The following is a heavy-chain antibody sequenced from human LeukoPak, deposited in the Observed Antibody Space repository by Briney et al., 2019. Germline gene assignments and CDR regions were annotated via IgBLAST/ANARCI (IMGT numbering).Heavy chain of an antibody. CDR1: GGSVNSNTYY. J-gene: IGHJ6*04. CDR3: ARMVRFGEVTGYYYGMDV. D-gene: IGHD3-10*01. Sequence: SETLSLSCTVSGGSVNSNTYYWTCIRPPPGKGLEWIVHINYSGHVDYNPSINSRLTMSLDTSKNQFSLKLDSVSAADTAVYYCARMVRFGEVTGYYYGMDVWGRGTTVIVSS. V-gene: IGHV4-61*01. CDR2: INYSGHV.